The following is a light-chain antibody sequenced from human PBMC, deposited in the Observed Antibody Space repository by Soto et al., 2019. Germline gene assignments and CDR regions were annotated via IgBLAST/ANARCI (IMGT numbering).Light chain of an antibody. Sequence: QSVLTQPASVSGSPGQSITISCTGTSSDIGGSNYVSWYQQHPGEAPKLMIYEVSNRPSGVSNRFSGSKSGNTASLTISGLQAEAEADYYCSSYTSSSTYVFGTGTKVTVL. J-gene: IGLJ1*01. V-gene: IGLV2-14*01. CDR1: SSDIGGSNY. CDR3: SSYTSSSTYV. CDR2: EVS.